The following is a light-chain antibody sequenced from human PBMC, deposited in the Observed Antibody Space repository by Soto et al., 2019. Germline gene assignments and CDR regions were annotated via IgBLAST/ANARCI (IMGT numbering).Light chain of an antibody. V-gene: IGKV1-9*01. J-gene: IGKJ5*01. Sequence: IQLTQSPSFLSASVGDRVTITCRASQGISSYLAWYQQKPGKAPKLLIYAASTLQSGVPSRFSGSGSGTEFTLTISSLQPEYFATYYCQHLDSYSTFGQGTRLEIK. CDR3: QHLDSYST. CDR2: AAS. CDR1: QGISSY.